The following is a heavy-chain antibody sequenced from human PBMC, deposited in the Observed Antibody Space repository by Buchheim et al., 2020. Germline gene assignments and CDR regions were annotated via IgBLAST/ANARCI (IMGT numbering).Heavy chain of an antibody. CDR2: MNPNSGNT. CDR3: ARAVDFWSGYSNYYYYYGMDV. D-gene: IGHD3-3*01. V-gene: IGHV1-8*01. J-gene: IGHJ6*02. CDR1: GYTFTSYD. Sequence: QVQLVQSGAEVKKPGASVKVSCKASGYTFTSYDINWVRQATGQGLEWMGWMNPNSGNTGYAQKFQGRVTMTRNTSISTVYLELSSLRSEDTAVYYCARAVDFWSGYSNYYYYYGMDVWGQGTT.